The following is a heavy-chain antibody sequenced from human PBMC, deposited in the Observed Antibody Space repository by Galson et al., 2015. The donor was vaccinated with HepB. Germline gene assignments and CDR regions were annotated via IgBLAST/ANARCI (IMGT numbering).Heavy chain of an antibody. D-gene: IGHD3-22*01. CDR3: ARVSSGFSRPFDL. J-gene: IGHJ4*02. CDR1: GFSVSNNY. CDR2: IYTAGNT. V-gene: IGHV3-53*01. Sequence: SLRLSCAVSGFSVSNNYMAWVRQTPGKGLEWVSVIYTAGNTYYADSVKGRFIISRDGSKNTLYLQMNSLRAADTAMYFCARVSSGFSRPFDLWGLGTLVTVSS.